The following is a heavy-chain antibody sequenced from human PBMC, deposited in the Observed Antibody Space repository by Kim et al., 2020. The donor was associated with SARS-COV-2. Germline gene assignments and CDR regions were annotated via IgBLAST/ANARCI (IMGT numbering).Heavy chain of an antibody. Sequence: GGSLRLSCTASGFTFGDYAMSWVRQAPGKGLEWVGFIRSKAYGGTTEYAASVKGRFTISRDDSKSIAYLQMNSLKTEDTAVYYCTRGKEGYSYGLNYYYYGMDVWGQGTTVTVSS. J-gene: IGHJ6*02. CDR2: IRSKAYGGTT. V-gene: IGHV3-49*04. CDR3: TRGKEGYSYGLNYYYYGMDV. D-gene: IGHD5-18*01. CDR1: GFTFGDYA.